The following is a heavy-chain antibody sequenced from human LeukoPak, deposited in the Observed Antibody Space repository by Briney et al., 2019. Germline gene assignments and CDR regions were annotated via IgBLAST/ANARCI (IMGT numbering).Heavy chain of an antibody. CDR2: IHHSGGT. J-gene: IGHJ4*02. Sequence: SETLSLTRAVYDGSFSDYNWSWIRQSPGKGLQWIGEIHHSGGTNYSPSLKSRVTLSVDTSKNQLSLKLSSVTAADTAVYYCARGLLVRGVIIPFDYWGQGTLVTVSS. CDR3: ARGLLVRGVIIPFDY. D-gene: IGHD3-10*01. CDR1: DGSFSDYN. V-gene: IGHV4-34*01.